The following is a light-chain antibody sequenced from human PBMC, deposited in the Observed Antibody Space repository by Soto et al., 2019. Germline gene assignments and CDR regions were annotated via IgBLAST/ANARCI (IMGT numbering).Light chain of an antibody. J-gene: IGLJ1*01. CDR1: SSDVGGYNY. CDR2: DVS. V-gene: IGLV2-14*01. Sequence: QSVLTQPASVSGSPGQSITISCTGTSSDVGGYNYVSWYQQHPGKAPKFMIYDVSNRPSGVSTRFSGSKSGNTASLTISGIQAEDEADYYCNSYTSGNTRQIVFGTGTKVTVL. CDR3: NSYTSGNTRQIV.